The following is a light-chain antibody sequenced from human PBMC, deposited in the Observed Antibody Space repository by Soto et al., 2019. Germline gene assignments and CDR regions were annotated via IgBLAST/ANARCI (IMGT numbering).Light chain of an antibody. Sequence: DIQMTQSPSSLSASVGDRITITCRASQSISSSLNWYQQRPGKAPNLLIYAASSLQSGVPSRFSGSGSGTDFTLTISSLQPEDFATYYCQQSYSIPLTFGGGTKVEIK. J-gene: IGKJ4*01. CDR2: AAS. CDR3: QQSYSIPLT. V-gene: IGKV1-39*01. CDR1: QSISSS.